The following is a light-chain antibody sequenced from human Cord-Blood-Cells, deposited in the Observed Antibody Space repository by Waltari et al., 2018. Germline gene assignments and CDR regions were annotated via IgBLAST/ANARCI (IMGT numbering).Light chain of an antibody. CDR2: VNN. CDR1: SSNIGSNY. CDR3: AAWDDSLSGYV. J-gene: IGLJ1*01. Sequence: QSVLTQPPSASGTPGQRVTISCSGSSSNIGSNYVYWYQQLPGTAPKRLIDVNNQRPSGVPYRFSGSKSGTSASLAISGLRSEDEADYDCAAWDDSLSGYVLGTGTKVTVL. V-gene: IGLV1-47*01.